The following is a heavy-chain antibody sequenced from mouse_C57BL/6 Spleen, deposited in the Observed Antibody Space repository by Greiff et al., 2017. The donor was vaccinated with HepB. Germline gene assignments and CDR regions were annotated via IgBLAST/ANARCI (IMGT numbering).Heavy chain of an antibody. CDR2: INPNNGGT. CDR1: GYTFTDYN. Sequence: EVQLQQSGPELVKPGASVKMSCKASGYTFTDYNMHWVKQSHGKSLEWIGYINPNNGGTSYNQKFKGKATLTVNKYSSTAYMELRSLTSEDSAVYYCARFGHDYYCSSYAMDYWGQGTSVTVSS. J-gene: IGHJ4*01. V-gene: IGHV1-22*01. CDR3: ARFGHDYYCSSYAMDY. D-gene: IGHD1-1*01.